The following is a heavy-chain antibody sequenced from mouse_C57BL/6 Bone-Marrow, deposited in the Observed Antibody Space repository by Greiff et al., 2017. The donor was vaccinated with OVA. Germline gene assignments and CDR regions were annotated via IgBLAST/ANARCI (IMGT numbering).Heavy chain of an antibody. Sequence: VKLMESGPELVKPGASVKISCKASGYAFSSSWMNWVKQRPGKGLEWIGRIYPGDGDTNYNGKFKGKATLTADKSSSTAYMQLSSLTSEDSAVYFCARGDGNYASWFAYWGQGTLVTVSA. CDR1: GYAFSSSW. V-gene: IGHV1-82*01. CDR2: IYPGDGDT. CDR3: ARGDGNYASWFAY. D-gene: IGHD2-1*01. J-gene: IGHJ3*01.